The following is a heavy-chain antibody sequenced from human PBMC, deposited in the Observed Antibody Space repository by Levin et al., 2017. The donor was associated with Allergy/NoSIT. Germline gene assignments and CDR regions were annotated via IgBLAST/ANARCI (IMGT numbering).Heavy chain of an antibody. CDR3: ARGHHDSSWSY. CDR1: GGAFSGYY. Sequence: PSETLSLTCAVYGGAFSGYYWSWIRQSPGKGLEWIGEINHSGSTNYNPSLKSRVTISVDTYKNQFSLKLSSVTAADTAVYYCARGHHDSSWSYWGQGTLVTVSS. V-gene: IGHV4-34*01. J-gene: IGHJ4*02. D-gene: IGHD6-13*01. CDR2: INHSGST.